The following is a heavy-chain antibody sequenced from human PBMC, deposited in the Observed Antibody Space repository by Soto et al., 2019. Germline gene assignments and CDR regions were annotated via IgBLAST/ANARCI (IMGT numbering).Heavy chain of an antibody. D-gene: IGHD2-15*01. CDR2: ISAYNGNT. Sequence: ASVKVSCKASGYTFTSYGISWVRQAPGQGLEWMGWISAYNGNTNYAQKFQGRVTITADESTSTAYMELSSLRSEDTAVYYCARGSSGGRFDYWGQGTLVTVSS. CDR1: GYTFTSYG. J-gene: IGHJ4*02. CDR3: ARGSSGGRFDY. V-gene: IGHV1-18*04.